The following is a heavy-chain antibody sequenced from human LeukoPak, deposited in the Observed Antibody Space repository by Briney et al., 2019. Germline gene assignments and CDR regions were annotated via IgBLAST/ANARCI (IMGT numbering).Heavy chain of an antibody. V-gene: IGHV3-23*01. CDR2: ISGSGDKT. D-gene: IGHD2-15*01. Sequence: GGSLRLSCATSGFTFSDYAMSWVRQAPGGGLEWVSAISGSGDKTFHADSVKGRFTTSRDNSKNTLSLQMSSLRVEDSAVYFCAKDTSAWWYHRAYMNVWGTGTTVTVSS. CDR3: AKDTSAWWYHRAYMNV. J-gene: IGHJ6*03. CDR1: GFTFSDYA.